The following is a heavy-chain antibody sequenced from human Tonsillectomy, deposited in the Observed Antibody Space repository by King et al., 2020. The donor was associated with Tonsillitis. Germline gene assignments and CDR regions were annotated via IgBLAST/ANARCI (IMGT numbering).Heavy chain of an antibody. Sequence: QLVQSGAEVKKPGSSVKVSCKASGGTFRSYAISWVRQAPGQGLEWMGGIIPIFGTTNYAQKFQGRVTLTADESTSTAYMELSSLRSEDTAVYYWARGLVTDYYYYYMDVWGKGTTVTVSS. CDR1: GGTFRSYA. CDR3: ARGLVTDYYYYYMDV. CDR2: IIPIFGTT. J-gene: IGHJ6*03. V-gene: IGHV1-69*01. D-gene: IGHD4-23*01.